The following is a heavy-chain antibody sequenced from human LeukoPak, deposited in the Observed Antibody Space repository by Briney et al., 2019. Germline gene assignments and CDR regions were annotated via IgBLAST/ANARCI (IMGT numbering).Heavy chain of an antibody. CDR2: ISGSGGST. D-gene: IGHD3-10*01. CDR1: GFTFDDYG. V-gene: IGHV3-23*01. CDR3: AKSGPVRGGSYYYYYMDV. J-gene: IGHJ6*03. Sequence: GGSLRLSCAASGFTFDDYGINWVRQAPGKGLEWVSSISGSGGSTYYADSVKGRFTISRDNSKNTVYLQMNSLSAEDTAVYCCAKSGPVRGGSYYYYYMDVWGKGTTVTISS.